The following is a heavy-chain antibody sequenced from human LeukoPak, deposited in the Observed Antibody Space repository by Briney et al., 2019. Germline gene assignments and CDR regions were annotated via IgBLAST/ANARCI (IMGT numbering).Heavy chain of an antibody. J-gene: IGHJ4*02. CDR1: GGTFSSYA. CDR3: ARTTYYYDSSGYYLGD. Sequence: SVKVSCKASGGTFSSYAISWVRQAPGQGLEWMGGIIPIFGTANYAQKFQGRVTITADESTSTAYMELSSLRSEDTAVYYCARTTYYYDSSGYYLGDWGQGTLVTVSS. D-gene: IGHD3-22*01. CDR2: IIPIFGTA. V-gene: IGHV1-69*13.